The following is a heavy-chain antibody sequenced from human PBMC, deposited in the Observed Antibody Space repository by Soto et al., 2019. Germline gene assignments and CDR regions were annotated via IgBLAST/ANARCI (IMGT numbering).Heavy chain of an antibody. CDR2: ISGSGGGI. CDR1: GFTFSSYA. CDR3: AKRNLVVRPPFDY. V-gene: IGHV3-23*01. J-gene: IGHJ4*02. D-gene: IGHD2-15*01. Sequence: EVQLLESGGGLVQPGGSLRLSCAASGFTFSSYAMSWVRQAPGKGLEWVSTISGSGGGIYYADSVKGRFTISRDNSKNTLDLQINSLRAEDTAVYYCAKRNLVVRPPFDYWGQGTLVTVSS.